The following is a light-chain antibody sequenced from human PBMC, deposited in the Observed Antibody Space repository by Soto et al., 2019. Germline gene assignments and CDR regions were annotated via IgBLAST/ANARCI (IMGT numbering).Light chain of an antibody. CDR1: QSVSSSY. V-gene: IGKV3-20*01. Sequence: EIVLTQSPGTLSLSPGERATLSCRASQSVSSSYLAWYQQKPGQAPRLLIYGASSRATGIPDRFSGSGSGTDFTLTISRLEPEDFAVYYCQQYGSSPLYTFGQGTDWRL. J-gene: IGKJ2*01. CDR2: GAS. CDR3: QQYGSSPLYT.